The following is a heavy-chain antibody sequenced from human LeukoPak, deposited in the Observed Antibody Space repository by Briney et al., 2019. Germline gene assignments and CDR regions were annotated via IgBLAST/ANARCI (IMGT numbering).Heavy chain of an antibody. J-gene: IGHJ6*02. D-gene: IGHD3-10*01. Sequence: SETLSLTCAVYGGSVSGYYWSWIRQPPGKGLEWIGQINHSGSTNYNPSLKSRVTISVDMSKDQFSLKLSSVTAADTAVYYCARAGYYGSGSYYAYYYYGMDVWGQGTTVTVSS. CDR1: GGSVSGYY. V-gene: IGHV4-34*01. CDR2: INHSGST. CDR3: ARAGYYGSGSYYAYYYYGMDV.